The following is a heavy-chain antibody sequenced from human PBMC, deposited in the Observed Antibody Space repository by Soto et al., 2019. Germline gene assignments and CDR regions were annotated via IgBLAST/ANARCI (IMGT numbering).Heavy chain of an antibody. CDR2: IYPGDSDT. V-gene: IGHV5-51*01. J-gene: IGHJ4*02. D-gene: IGHD2-15*01. CDR3: ARAPGDCSGGSCTYYFDY. CDR1: GYSFTSYW. Sequence: SLKISCKGSGYSFTSYWIGWVRQMPGKGLEWMGIIYPGDSDTRYSPSFQGQVTISADKSISTAYLQWSSLKASDTAMYYCARAPGDCSGGSCTYYFDYWGQGTLVTVSS.